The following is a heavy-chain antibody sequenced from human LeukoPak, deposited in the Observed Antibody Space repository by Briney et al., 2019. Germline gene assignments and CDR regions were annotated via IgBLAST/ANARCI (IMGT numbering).Heavy chain of an antibody. V-gene: IGHV3-66*02. CDR1: GFTVSSNY. J-gene: IGHJ4*02. CDR3: ARVARGYSGYPFDY. Sequence: GGSLGLSCAASGFTVSSNYMSWVRQAPGKGLEWVSVIYSGGSTYYADSVKGRFTISRDNSKNTLYLQMNSLRAEDTAVYYCARVARGYSGYPFDYWGQGTLVTVSS. CDR2: IYSGGST. D-gene: IGHD5-12*01.